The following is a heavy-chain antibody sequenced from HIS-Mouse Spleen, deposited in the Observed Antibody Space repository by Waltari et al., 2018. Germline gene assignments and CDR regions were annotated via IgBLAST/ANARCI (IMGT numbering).Heavy chain of an antibody. CDR1: GGSIRSSRYY. Sequence: QLQLQESGPGLVKPSETLSLPCTVSGGSIRSSRYYCGWIRQPPGKGLEWIGSIYYSGSTYYNPSLKSRVTISVDTSKNQFSLKLSSVTAADTAVYYCAREIPYSSSWYDWYFDLWGRGTLVTVSS. V-gene: IGHV4-39*07. CDR3: AREIPYSSSWYDWYFDL. CDR2: IYYSGST. D-gene: IGHD6-13*01. J-gene: IGHJ2*01.